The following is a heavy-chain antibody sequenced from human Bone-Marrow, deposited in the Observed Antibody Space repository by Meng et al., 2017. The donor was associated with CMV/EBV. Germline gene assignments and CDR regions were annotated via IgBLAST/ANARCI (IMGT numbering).Heavy chain of an antibody. D-gene: IGHD4-11*01. CDR1: RCPFSYYY. CDR3: ARSTYSNPPAHFDY. J-gene: IGHJ4*02. V-gene: IGHV3-11*01. CDR2: ISSSGNTI. Sequence: GESLKISCASSRCPFSYYYMSWIRQAPGKGLEWVSYISSSGNTIHHPDSVRGRFTITRDNAKNSLYLQMNSLRAEDTAVYCCARSTYSNPPAHFDYWGQGTLVTVSS.